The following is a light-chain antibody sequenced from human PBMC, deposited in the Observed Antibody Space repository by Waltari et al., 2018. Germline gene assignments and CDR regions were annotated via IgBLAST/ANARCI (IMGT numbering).Light chain of an antibody. CDR2: GAS. J-gene: IGKJ1*01. V-gene: IGKV3-20*01. CDR3: QHYVRLPLT. Sequence: EIVLTQSPGTLSLSPGEGATLSCRASQSVGWSLAWYQQKPGQAPRLVISGASSRATGIPDRFSGSGSGTDFSLTISRLEPEDFAVYYCQHYVRLPLTFGQGTKVEI. CDR1: QSVGWS.